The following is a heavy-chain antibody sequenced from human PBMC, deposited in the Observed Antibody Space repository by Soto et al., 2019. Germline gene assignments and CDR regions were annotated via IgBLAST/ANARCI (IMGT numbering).Heavy chain of an antibody. CDR1: GFSLSTSGVG. J-gene: IGHJ4*02. CDR3: APRHVSGVSDY. D-gene: IGHD5-12*01. CDR2: IYWDDDK. V-gene: IGHV2-5*02. Sequence: QITLKESGPTLVKPTQTLTLTCTFSGFSLSTSGVGVAWIRQPPGNALEWLALIYWDDDKRYSPSLKSRLTXTXXTSKTQVVLTMTNTDSVDTATYYCAPRHVSGVSDYWGQGTLVTVSS.